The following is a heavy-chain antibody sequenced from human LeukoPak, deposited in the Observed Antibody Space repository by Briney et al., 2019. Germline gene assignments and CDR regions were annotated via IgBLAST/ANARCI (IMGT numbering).Heavy chain of an antibody. D-gene: IGHD6-13*01. Sequence: ASVKVSCKASGYTFTGYYMHWVRQAPGQGLEWMGWINPNSGGTNYAQKFQGRVTMTRDTSISTAYMELSRLRSDDTAVYYCARALEAAAGFSFDCWGQGTLVTVSS. CDR3: ARALEAAAGFSFDC. CDR1: GYTFTGYY. J-gene: IGHJ4*02. V-gene: IGHV1-2*02. CDR2: INPNSGGT.